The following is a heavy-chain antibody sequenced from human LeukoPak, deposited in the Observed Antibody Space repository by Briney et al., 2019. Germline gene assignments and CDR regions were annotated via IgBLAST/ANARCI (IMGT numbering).Heavy chain of an antibody. CDR2: IYYSGST. J-gene: IGHJ3*02. D-gene: IGHD4-17*01. CDR1: GGSISSGDYY. V-gene: IGHV4-30-4*01. Sequence: SQTLSLTCTVSGGSISSGDYYWSWIRQPPGKGLEWIGYIYYSGSTYYNPSLKSRVTISVDTSKYQFSLKLSSVTAADTAVYYCARVRGDYDAFDIWGQGTMVTVSP. CDR3: ARVRGDYDAFDI.